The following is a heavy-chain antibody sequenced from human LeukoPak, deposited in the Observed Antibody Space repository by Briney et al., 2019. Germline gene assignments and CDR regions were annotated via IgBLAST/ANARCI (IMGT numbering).Heavy chain of an antibody. CDR2: IYYSGST. CDR3: ARPMSYSSGWFY. V-gene: IGHV4-59*12. CDR1: GGFISSYY. Sequence: PSETLSLTCTVSGGFISSYYWSWIRQPPGKGLEWIGYIYYSGSTNYNPSLKSRVTISVDTSKNQFSLKLSSVTAADTAVYYCARPMSYSSGWFYWGQGTLVTVSS. D-gene: IGHD6-19*01. J-gene: IGHJ4*02.